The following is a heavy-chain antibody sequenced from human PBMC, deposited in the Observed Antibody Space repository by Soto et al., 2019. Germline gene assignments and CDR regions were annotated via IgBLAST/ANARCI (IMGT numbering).Heavy chain of an antibody. V-gene: IGHV4-59*01. D-gene: IGHD3-10*01. Sequence: SETLSLTCTVSGGSISSYYWSWIRQPPGKGLEWIGYIYYSGSTNYNPSLKSRVTISVDTSKNQFSLKLSSVTAADTAVYYCARGDPHYYGSGRNYYYYYGMDVWGQGTTVTVSS. J-gene: IGHJ6*02. CDR2: IYYSGST. CDR3: ARGDPHYYGSGRNYYYYYGMDV. CDR1: GGSISSYY.